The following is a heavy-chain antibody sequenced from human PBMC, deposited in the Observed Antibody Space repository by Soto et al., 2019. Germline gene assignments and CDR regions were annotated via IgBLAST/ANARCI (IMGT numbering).Heavy chain of an antibody. V-gene: IGHV3-23*01. CDR3: AKDRNYPRDQFHY. CDR1: GFTFSSYA. D-gene: IGHD1-7*01. J-gene: IGHJ4*02. Sequence: HPGGSLRLSCAASGFTFSSYAMGWVRQAPGKGLEWVSAISANGQGIYYADSVRGRFTISRDNSKNTIFLHMDSLRAEDTAVYYCAKDRNYPRDQFHYWGQGTLVTVSS. CDR2: ISANGQGI.